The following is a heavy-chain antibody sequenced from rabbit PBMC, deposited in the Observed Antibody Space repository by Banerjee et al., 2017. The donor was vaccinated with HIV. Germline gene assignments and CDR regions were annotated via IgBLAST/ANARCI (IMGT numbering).Heavy chain of an antibody. J-gene: IGHJ4*01. CDR2: INTSSGNT. CDR1: GFSFTNKYV. Sequence: QEQLEESGGDLVKPEGSLTLTCTASGFSFTNKYVMCWVRQAPGKGLQWIACINTSSGNTVYANWAKGRFTISKTSSTTVTLQMTSLTAADTATYFCARGAGDAGYVFNLWGPGTLVTVS. V-gene: IGHV1S45*01. CDR3: ARGAGDAGYVFNL. D-gene: IGHD4-2*01.